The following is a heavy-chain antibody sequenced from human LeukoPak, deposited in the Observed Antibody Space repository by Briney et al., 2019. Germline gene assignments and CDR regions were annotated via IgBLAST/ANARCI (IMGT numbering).Heavy chain of an antibody. CDR3: ARGAGVSHYYYYAMDI. CDR1: TFTVIDHY. J-gene: IGHJ6*02. V-gene: IGHV3-66*02. D-gene: IGHD2-21*01. CDR2: IYPGGST. Sequence: PGGSLRLSCAASTFTVIDHYMTWVRQAPGRGLEWVASIYPGGSTYYADPVKGRCTISRDKSKNTLYLQMTTLGAEETAVYYCARGAGVSHYYYYAMDIWGQGTTVSVSS.